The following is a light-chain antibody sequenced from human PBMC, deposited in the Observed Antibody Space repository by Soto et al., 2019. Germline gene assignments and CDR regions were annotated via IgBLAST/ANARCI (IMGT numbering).Light chain of an antibody. CDR2: AAS. J-gene: IGKJ1*01. V-gene: IGKV1-39*01. Sequence: DIQMTQSPSSLSASVGDRVTITCRASQSISSYLNWYQQKPGKAPKLLIYAASSLQSGVPSRLSGSGSVTKFTLTISSLKPEDFATPSCQQRHSTPWTSGQGTKVEIK. CDR1: QSISSY. CDR3: QQRHSTPWT.